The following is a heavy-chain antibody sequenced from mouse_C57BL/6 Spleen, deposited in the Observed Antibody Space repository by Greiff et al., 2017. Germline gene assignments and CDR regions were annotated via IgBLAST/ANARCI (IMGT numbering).Heavy chain of an antibody. D-gene: IGHD4-1*02. Sequence: QVQLQQSGAELVRPGASVTLSSKASGYTFTDYEMHWVKQTPVHGLEWIGAIDPETGGTAYNQKFKGKAILTADKSSSTAYMELRSLTSEDSAVYYCTREDQLDYAMDYWGQGTSVTVSS. CDR2: IDPETGGT. J-gene: IGHJ4*01. CDR1: GYTFTDYE. V-gene: IGHV1-15*01. CDR3: TREDQLDYAMDY.